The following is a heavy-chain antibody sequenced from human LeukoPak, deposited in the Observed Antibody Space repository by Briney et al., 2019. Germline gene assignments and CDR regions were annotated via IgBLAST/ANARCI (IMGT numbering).Heavy chain of an antibody. D-gene: IGHD3-10*01. CDR1: GYSITGYY. CDR3: AREVGYLLGEYRLGF. Sequence: ASVKVSCKASGYSITGYYMHWVRPAPGQGLEWMGWINPDSGDTKYAQKFQGRVTMTRDTSISTAYMEVSRLRFDDTAMYYCAREVGYLLGEYRLGFWGPGTLVTVSS. J-gene: IGHJ4*02. V-gene: IGHV1-2*02. CDR2: INPDSGDT.